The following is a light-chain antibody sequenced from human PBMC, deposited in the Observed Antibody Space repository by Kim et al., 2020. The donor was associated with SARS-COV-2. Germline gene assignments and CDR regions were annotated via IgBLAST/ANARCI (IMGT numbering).Light chain of an antibody. CDR3: CSYAGSYVV. CDR2: DVS. Sequence: PGQSVTISCTGTSSDVGGYNYVSWYQQHPGKAPKPMIYDVSKRPSGVPDRFSDSKSGNTASLTISGLQAEDEADYYCCSYAGSYVVFGGGTQLTVL. V-gene: IGLV2-11*01. CDR1: SSDVGGYNY. J-gene: IGLJ2*01.